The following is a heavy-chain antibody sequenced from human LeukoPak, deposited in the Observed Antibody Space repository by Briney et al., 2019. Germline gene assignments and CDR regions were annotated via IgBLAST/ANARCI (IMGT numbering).Heavy chain of an antibody. D-gene: IGHD6-19*01. V-gene: IGHV3-48*03. CDR2: ISSSGSTI. CDR1: GFTFSSDE. CDR3: ASYSGWISYFDY. J-gene: IGHJ4*02. Sequence: GGSLRLSCAASGFTFSSDEMNWVRQAPGKGLEWVSYISSSGSTIYYADSVKGRFTISRDNAKNSLYLQMNSLRAEDTAVYYCASYSGWISYFDYWGQGTLVTVSS.